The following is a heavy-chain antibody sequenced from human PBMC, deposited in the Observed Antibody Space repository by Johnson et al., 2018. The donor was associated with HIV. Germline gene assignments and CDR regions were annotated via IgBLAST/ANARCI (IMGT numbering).Heavy chain of an antibody. V-gene: IGHV3-53*01. CDR3: AKDRSMDDAFDV. J-gene: IGHJ3*01. Sequence: VQLVESGGGLIQPGGSLRLSCAASGFTVSSTYMSWVRQAPGKGLEWVSAIYSGGSTYYADSVKGRFTISRDNSKNTLYLQMNSLRAEDTAVYYCAKDRSMDDAFDVWGQGTMVTVSS. CDR2: IYSGGST. D-gene: IGHD1-26*01. CDR1: GFTVSSTY.